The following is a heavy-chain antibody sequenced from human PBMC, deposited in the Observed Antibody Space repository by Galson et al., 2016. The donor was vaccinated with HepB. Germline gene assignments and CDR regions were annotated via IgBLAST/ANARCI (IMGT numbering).Heavy chain of an antibody. J-gene: IGHJ1*01. Sequence: AASGFSFSNYEMNWVRQAPGKGLEWVAYISGGGETTYYADSVRGRFTISRDNARDSVFLQMTSLRVEDTARYYCARDALGTWDLTTWGQGTLVSVSS. D-gene: IGHD1-26*01. V-gene: IGHV3-48*03. CDR2: ISGGGETT. CDR3: ARDALGTWDLTT. CDR1: GFSFSNYE.